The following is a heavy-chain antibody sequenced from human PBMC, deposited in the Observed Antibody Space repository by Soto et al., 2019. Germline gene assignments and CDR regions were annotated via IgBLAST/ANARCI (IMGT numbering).Heavy chain of an antibody. D-gene: IGHD2-15*01. V-gene: IGHV4-4*07. Sequence: LTCTVSGGSASRSFWSLIRQPAGKGLEWIASFYHGESTFFNPSLKSRVSISEDTSKNQFSLKLRSVTAADTAVFYCARGTSTPYWYFDFWGRGTLVTVSS. J-gene: IGHJ2*01. CDR2: FYHGEST. CDR1: GGSASRSF. CDR3: ARGTSTPYWYFDF.